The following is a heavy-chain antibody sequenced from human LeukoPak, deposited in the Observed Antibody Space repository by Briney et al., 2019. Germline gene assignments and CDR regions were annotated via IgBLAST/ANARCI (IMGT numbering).Heavy chain of an antibody. V-gene: IGHV4-34*01. Sequence: PSETLSLTCAVYGGPFSGYYWSWIRQPPGKGLDGIGEINHSGSTNYNPSLKSRVTISVDTSKNQFSLKLSSVTAADTAVYYCARGTAGDSSGYYGFDYWGQGTLVTVSS. J-gene: IGHJ4*02. CDR1: GGPFSGYY. D-gene: IGHD3-22*01. CDR3: ARGTAGDSSGYYGFDY. CDR2: INHSGST.